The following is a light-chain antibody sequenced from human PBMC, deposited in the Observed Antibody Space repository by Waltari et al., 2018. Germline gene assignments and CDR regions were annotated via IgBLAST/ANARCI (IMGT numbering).Light chain of an antibody. V-gene: IGLV1-40*01. CDR2: GNN. J-gene: IGLJ2*01. CDR1: SSTTGAGYA. Sequence: QSVPTQPPSMSGAPGQRVTISCTGTSSTTGAGYAVHWYQQLPGTAPQLLIYGNNNRPSGVPDRFSASKSDISASLAITGLQAEDEADYYCQSYDRNLVVFGGGTKLTVL. CDR3: QSYDRNLVV.